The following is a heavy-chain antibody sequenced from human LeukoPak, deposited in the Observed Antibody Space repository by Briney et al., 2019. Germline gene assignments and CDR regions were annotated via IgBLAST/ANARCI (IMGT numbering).Heavy chain of an antibody. CDR1: GFTFSSYS. D-gene: IGHD6-13*01. Sequence: GGSLRLSCAASGFTFSSYSMSWVRQAPGKGLEWVANIKQDGSEKYYVDSAKGRFTISRDNAKNSLYLQMNSLRAEDTAVYYCATDLGSSRPNFWGQGILVTVSS. CDR3: ATDLGSSRPNF. V-gene: IGHV3-7*01. CDR2: IKQDGSEK. J-gene: IGHJ4*02.